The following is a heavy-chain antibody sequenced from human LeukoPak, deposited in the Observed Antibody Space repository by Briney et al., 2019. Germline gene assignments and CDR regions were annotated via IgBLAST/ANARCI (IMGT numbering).Heavy chain of an antibody. CDR1: GFTVSSNY. J-gene: IGHJ6*04. Sequence: GGSLRLSCVASGFTVSSNYMNWVRQAPGKGLEWVSYISSSGSTIYYADSVKGQFTISRDNAKNSLYLQMNSLRAEDTAVYYCAELGITMIGGVWGKGTTVTISS. V-gene: IGHV3-48*03. CDR3: AELGITMIGGV. CDR2: ISSSGSTI. D-gene: IGHD3-10*02.